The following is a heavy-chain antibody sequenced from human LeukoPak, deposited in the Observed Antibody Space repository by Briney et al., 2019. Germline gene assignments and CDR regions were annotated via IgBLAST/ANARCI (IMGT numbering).Heavy chain of an antibody. CDR3: ARVRYCSSTSCYSSRGRYYYYYMDV. D-gene: IGHD2-2*01. Sequence: GGSLRLSCAASGFSFTNYAMSWVRQAPGKGLEWVSGINWNGGSTGYADSVKGRFTISRDNAKNSLYLQMNSLRAEDTALYYCARVRYCSSTSCYSSRGRYYYYYMDVWGKGTTVTVSS. J-gene: IGHJ6*03. V-gene: IGHV3-20*04. CDR1: GFSFTNYA. CDR2: INWNGGST.